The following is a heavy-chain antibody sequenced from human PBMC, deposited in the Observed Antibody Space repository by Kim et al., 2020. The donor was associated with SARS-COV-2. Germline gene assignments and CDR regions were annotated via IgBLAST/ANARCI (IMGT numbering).Heavy chain of an antibody. D-gene: IGHD3-3*01. J-gene: IGHJ4*02. CDR2: INPNSGGT. CDR3: ARADDFWSGYHFDY. V-gene: IGHV1-2*02. CDR1: GYTFTGYY. Sequence: ASVKVSCKASGYTFTGYYMHWVRQAPGQGLEWMGWINPNSGGTNYAQKFQGRVTMTRDTSISTAYMELSRLRSDDTAVYYCARADDFWSGYHFDYWGQGTLVTVSS.